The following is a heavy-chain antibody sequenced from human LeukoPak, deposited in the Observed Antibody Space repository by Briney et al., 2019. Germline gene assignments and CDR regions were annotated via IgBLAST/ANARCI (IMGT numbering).Heavy chain of an antibody. Sequence: ASVKVSCKASGYTFTGYYMHWVRQAPGQGLEWMGWINPNSGGTNYAQKFQGRVTMTRDTSISTAYMELSRLRSDDTAVYYCASTHNPRATTVTFAFDIWGQGTMVTVSS. CDR3: ASTHNPRATTVTFAFDI. D-gene: IGHD4-17*01. V-gene: IGHV1-2*02. J-gene: IGHJ3*02. CDR1: GYTFTGYY. CDR2: INPNSGGT.